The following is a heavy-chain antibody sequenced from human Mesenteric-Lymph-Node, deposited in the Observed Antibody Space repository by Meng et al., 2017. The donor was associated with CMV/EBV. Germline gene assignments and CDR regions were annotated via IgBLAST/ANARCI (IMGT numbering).Heavy chain of an antibody. J-gene: IGHJ3*02. Sequence: ASVKVSCKASGYTFSIYGINWVRQATGQGLEWMGWMNPNSGNTGYAQKFQGRVTITRNTSISTAYMELSSLRSEDTAVYYCARVVKIQLWLNQYTRAYAFDIWGQGTMVTVSS. V-gene: IGHV1-8*03. D-gene: IGHD5-18*01. CDR2: MNPNSGNT. CDR1: GYTFSIYG. CDR3: ARVVKIQLWLNQYTRAYAFDI.